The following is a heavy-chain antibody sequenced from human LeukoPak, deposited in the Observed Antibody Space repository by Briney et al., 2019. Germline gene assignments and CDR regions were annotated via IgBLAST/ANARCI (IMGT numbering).Heavy chain of an antibody. J-gene: IGHJ4*02. Sequence: SETLSLTCTVSGDSISGYYWSWIRQPPGEGLEWIGYIYTSGGTNYNPSLKGRVTMSVDTSKNQFSLKLSPVTAADTAVYHCARKYCSSVRCYDYFDYWGQGTLVTVSS. CDR2: IYTSGGT. CDR1: GDSISGYY. D-gene: IGHD2-2*01. CDR3: ARKYCSSVRCYDYFDY. V-gene: IGHV4-4*08.